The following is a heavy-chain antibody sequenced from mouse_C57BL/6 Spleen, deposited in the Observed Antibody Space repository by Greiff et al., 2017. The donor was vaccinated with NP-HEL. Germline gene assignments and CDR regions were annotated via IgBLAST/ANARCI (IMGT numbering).Heavy chain of an antibody. J-gene: IGHJ4*01. CDR2: ISDGGSYT. Sequence: DVMLVESGGGLVKPGGSLKLSCAASGFTFSSYAMSWVRQTPEKRLEWVATISDGGSYTYYPDNVKGRFTISRDNAKNNLYLQMSHLKSEDTAMYYCARDHGSSYDAMDYWGQGTSVTVSS. CDR3: ARDHGSSYDAMDY. D-gene: IGHD1-1*01. V-gene: IGHV5-4*01. CDR1: GFTFSSYA.